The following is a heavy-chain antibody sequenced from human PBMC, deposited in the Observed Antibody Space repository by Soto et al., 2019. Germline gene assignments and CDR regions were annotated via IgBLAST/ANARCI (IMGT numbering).Heavy chain of an antibody. V-gene: IGHV1-2*04. CDR1: GYTFTGYY. Sequence: ASVKVSCKASGYTFTGYYMHWVRQAPGQGLEWMGWINPNRGGTNYAQKFQGWVTMTRDTSISTAYMELSRLRSDDTAVYYCARAPRDDYIWGSSYYFDYWGQGTLVTVSS. D-gene: IGHD3-16*01. CDR3: ARAPRDDYIWGSSYYFDY. J-gene: IGHJ4*02. CDR2: INPNRGGT.